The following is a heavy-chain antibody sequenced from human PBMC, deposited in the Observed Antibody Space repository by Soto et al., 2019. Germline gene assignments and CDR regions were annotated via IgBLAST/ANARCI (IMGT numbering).Heavy chain of an antibody. V-gene: IGHV2-5*02. CDR3: AHFVVAGLGYYFDY. J-gene: IGHJ4*02. CDR2: IYWDDDK. D-gene: IGHD6-19*01. CDR1: GFSLSSTRMA. Sequence: QITLKESGPTLVKPTQTLTLTCTFSGFSLSSTRMAVGWIRQPPGKALEWLALIYWDDDKRYSPFLKSRLTRPKDTSKNQEVLTMSNMDPVDTARNYCAHFVVAGLGYYFDYWGQGTLVTVSS.